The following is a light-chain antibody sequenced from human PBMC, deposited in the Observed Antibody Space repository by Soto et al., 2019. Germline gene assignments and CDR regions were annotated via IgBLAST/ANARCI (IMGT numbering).Light chain of an antibody. CDR1: ESISSY. Sequence: DIQMTQSPSSLSASVGDRVTITCRASESISSYLNWYQQKPGKPPKVLIYAASSLQSGVPSRFSGSRSGTDFTHTITSLQPEDFATYYCQQSYRTPRTFGQGTKVEIQ. V-gene: IGKV1-39*01. CDR3: QQSYRTPRT. CDR2: AAS. J-gene: IGKJ1*01.